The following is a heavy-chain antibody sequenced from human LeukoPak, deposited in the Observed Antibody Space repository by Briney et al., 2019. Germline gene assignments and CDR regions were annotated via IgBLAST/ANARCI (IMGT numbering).Heavy chain of an antibody. CDR1: GGSISSYY. CDR3: ARGRIAVAGTKNYFDY. CDR2: IYYRGST. Sequence: SETLSLTCTVSGGSISSYYWSWIRQPPGKGLEWIGDIYYRGSTNYNPSLKSRVTISVDTSKNQFSLKLSSVTAADTAVYYCARGRIAVAGTKNYFDYWGQGTLVTVSS. V-gene: IGHV4-59*01. D-gene: IGHD6-19*01. J-gene: IGHJ4*02.